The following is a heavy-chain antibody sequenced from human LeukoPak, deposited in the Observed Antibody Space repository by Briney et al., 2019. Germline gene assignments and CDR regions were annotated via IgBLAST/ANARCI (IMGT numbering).Heavy chain of an antibody. Sequence: ASVKVSCKASGYTFTSYGISWVRQAPGQGLEWMGWISAYNGNTNYAQKLQGRVTMTTDTSTSTAYMELRSLRSDDTAVYYCAGSKRAGFLEWLTPLDYWGQGTLVTVSS. D-gene: IGHD3-3*01. V-gene: IGHV1-18*01. J-gene: IGHJ4*02. CDR1: GYTFTSYG. CDR2: ISAYNGNT. CDR3: AGSKRAGFLEWLTPLDY.